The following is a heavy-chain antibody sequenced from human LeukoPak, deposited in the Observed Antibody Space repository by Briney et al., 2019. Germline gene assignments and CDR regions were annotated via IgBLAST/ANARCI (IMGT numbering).Heavy chain of an antibody. V-gene: IGHV3-30*02. CDR3: AKVRGIAAAGYFDY. J-gene: IGHJ4*02. CDR2: IRYDGSNK. CDR1: GFTFSSYA. Sequence: PGGSLRLSCAASGFTFSSYAMSWVRQAPGKGLEWVAFIRYDGSNKYYADSVKGRFTISRDNSKNTLYLQMNSLRAEDTAVYYCAKVRGIAAAGYFDYWGQGTLVTVSS. D-gene: IGHD6-13*01.